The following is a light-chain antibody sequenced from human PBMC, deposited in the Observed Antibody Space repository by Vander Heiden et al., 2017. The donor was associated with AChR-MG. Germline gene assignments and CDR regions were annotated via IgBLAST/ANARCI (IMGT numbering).Light chain of an antibody. CDR1: QGVSSY. Sequence: EIVLTQSPGPLSLSPGARATRSCGASQGVSSYLAWYQQKPGQAPRLLIYDASNRATGVPARFSGSGSGTDVTLTISSLEPEDVAVYYCQQRSNWPPWTFGQGTKVEIK. V-gene: IGKV3-11*01. CDR3: QQRSNWPPWT. CDR2: DAS. J-gene: IGKJ1*01.